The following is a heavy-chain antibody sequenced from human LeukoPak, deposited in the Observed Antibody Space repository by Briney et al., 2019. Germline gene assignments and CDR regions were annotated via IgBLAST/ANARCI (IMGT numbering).Heavy chain of an antibody. Sequence: SVKVSCKASGYTFTSYAISWVRQAPGQGLEWMGGIIPIFGTANYAQKFQGRVTITADKSTSTAYMELSSLRSEDTAVYYCARDHGYYYDSSGYWNWFDPWGQGTLVTVSS. V-gene: IGHV1-69*06. CDR2: IIPIFGTA. J-gene: IGHJ5*02. CDR1: GYTFTSYA. CDR3: ARDHGYYYDSSGYWNWFDP. D-gene: IGHD3-22*01.